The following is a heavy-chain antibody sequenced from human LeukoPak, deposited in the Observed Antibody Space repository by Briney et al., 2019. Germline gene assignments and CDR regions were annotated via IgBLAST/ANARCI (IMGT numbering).Heavy chain of an antibody. D-gene: IGHD4-17*01. V-gene: IGHV4-59*12. CDR1: GGSISSYY. CDR3: ARERLHDYGDYVGDYFDY. J-gene: IGHJ4*02. CDR2: IYYSGST. Sequence: SETLSLTCTVSGGSISSYYWSWIRQPPGKGLEWIGYIYYSGSTYYNPSLKSRVTISVDTSKNQFSLKLSSVTAADTAVYYCARERLHDYGDYVGDYFDYWGQGTLVTVSS.